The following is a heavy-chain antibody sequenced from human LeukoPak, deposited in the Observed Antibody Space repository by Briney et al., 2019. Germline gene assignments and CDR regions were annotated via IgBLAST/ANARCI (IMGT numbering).Heavy chain of an antibody. Sequence: GGSLRLSCEASGFRGLSSFSSFAMHWVRQAPGKGLEWVAVLWSADKNRYHADSVKGRFSISRDNTQKKVYLQMNNLRPEDTAVYYCAKARTLGPYHYYYMDVWGKGTTVTVSS. CDR1: GFRGLSSFSSFA. CDR2: LWSADKNR. J-gene: IGHJ6*03. CDR3: AKARTLGPYHYYYMDV. D-gene: IGHD3-22*01. V-gene: IGHV3-30*02.